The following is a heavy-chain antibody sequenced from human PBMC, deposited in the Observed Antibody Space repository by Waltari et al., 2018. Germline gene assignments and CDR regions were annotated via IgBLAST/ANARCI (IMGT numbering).Heavy chain of an antibody. CDR2: IYHSGST. CDR3: ARHSEGEYCSGGSCYSDY. D-gene: IGHD2-15*01. Sequence: QVQLQESGPGLVKPSETLSLTCAVSGYSISSGYYWGWIRQPPGKGLEWIGSIYHSGSTHYTPSLKSRVTISVDTSKNQFSLKLSSVTAADTAVYYCARHSEGEYCSGGSCYSDYWGQGTLVTVSS. CDR1: GYSISSGYY. J-gene: IGHJ4*02. V-gene: IGHV4-38-2*01.